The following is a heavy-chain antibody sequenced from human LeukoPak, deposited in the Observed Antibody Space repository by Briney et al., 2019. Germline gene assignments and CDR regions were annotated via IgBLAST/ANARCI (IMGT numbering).Heavy chain of an antibody. J-gene: IGHJ4*02. V-gene: IGHV4-39*01. CDR1: GGSIRDTTYY. CDR3: ARVPTVTFFDY. Sequence: PSETLSLTCTVSGGSIRDTTYYWGWIRQPPGKGLEWIGGIYYSRSTYYHPSLKRRVTISVDTSKNQFSLKLSSVTAADTAVYYCARVPTVTFFDYWGQGTLVTVSS. CDR2: IYYSRST. D-gene: IGHD4-17*01.